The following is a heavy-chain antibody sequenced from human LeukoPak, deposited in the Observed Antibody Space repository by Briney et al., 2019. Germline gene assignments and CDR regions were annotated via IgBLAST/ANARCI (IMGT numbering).Heavy chain of an antibody. CDR3: AASTYSYGHRWFGP. CDR2: ISYDGSNK. V-gene: IGHV3-30-3*01. J-gene: IGHJ5*02. Sequence: GGSLRLSCAASGFTFSSYALHWVRQAPGKGLEWVAVISYDGSNKYYADSVKGRFTISRDNSKNTLYLQMNSLRAEDTAVYYCAASTYSYGHRWFGPWGQGTLVTVSS. D-gene: IGHD5-18*01. CDR1: GFTFSSYA.